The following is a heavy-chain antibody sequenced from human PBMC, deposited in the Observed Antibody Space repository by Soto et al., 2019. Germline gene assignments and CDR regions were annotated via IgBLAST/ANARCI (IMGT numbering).Heavy chain of an antibody. J-gene: IGHJ6*02. D-gene: IGHD3-10*01. CDR1: GFTFSDYY. CDR3: ARDQYYYGSGSYPYYYYGRDV. Sequence: QVQLVESGGGLVKPGGSLRLSCAASGFTFSDYYMSWIRQAPGKGLEWVSYISSSGSTIYYADSVKGRFTISRDNAKNSLYLQMNSLRAEDTAVYYCARDQYYYGSGSYPYYYYGRDVWGQGTTVTVSS. V-gene: IGHV3-11*01. CDR2: ISSSGSTI.